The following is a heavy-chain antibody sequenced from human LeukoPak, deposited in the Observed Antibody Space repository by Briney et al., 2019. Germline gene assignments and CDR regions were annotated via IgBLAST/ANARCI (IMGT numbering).Heavy chain of an antibody. CDR1: GGSISPYY. Sequence: SEALSLTCAVSGGSISPYYWMWIRQPPGKGLEWIGYISYSGSTSFNPSLKSRVTISLDTSTNQVSLKLRSVTAADTAVYYCARAGSYRLTTTLWGQGTLVTVSS. V-gene: IGHV4-59*01. CDR3: ARAGSYRLTTTL. CDR2: ISYSGST. J-gene: IGHJ4*02. D-gene: IGHD4-17*01.